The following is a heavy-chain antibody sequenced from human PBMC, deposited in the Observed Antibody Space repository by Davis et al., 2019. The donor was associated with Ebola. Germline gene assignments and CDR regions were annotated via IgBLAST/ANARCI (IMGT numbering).Heavy chain of an antibody. Sequence: PGGSLRLSCAASGFTFSSYSMNWVRQAPGKGLEWVSSISGSSSYIYYADSVKGRFTISRDNAKNSLYLQMNSLRAEDTALYYCARENYYGSGSYSYYYYYMDVWGKGTTVTVSS. J-gene: IGHJ6*03. CDR2: ISGSSSYI. V-gene: IGHV3-21*04. CDR3: ARENYYGSGSYSYYYYYMDV. CDR1: GFTFSSYS. D-gene: IGHD3-10*01.